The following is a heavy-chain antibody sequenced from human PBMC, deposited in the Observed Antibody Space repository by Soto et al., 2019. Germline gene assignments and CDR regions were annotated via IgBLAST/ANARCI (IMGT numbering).Heavy chain of an antibody. CDR3: ARAGLVLIAAAGLNWFDP. CDR2: IYHSGST. J-gene: IGHJ5*02. Sequence: SETLSLTCAVSGYSISSGYYWGWIRQPPGKGLEWIGSIYHSGSTYYNPSLKSRVTISVDTSKNQFSLKLSSVTAADTAVYYCARAGLVLIAAAGLNWFDPWRQGTLVTVSS. V-gene: IGHV4-38-2*01. D-gene: IGHD6-13*01. CDR1: GYSISSGYY.